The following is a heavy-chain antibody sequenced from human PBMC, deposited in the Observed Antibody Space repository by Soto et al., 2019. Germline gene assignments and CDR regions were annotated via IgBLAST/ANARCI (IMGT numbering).Heavy chain of an antibody. CDR1: GYIFKNYA. CDR3: ASHLYDYVWWSYRH. D-gene: IGHD3-16*02. Sequence: QVQLVQSGAEVKETGSSVKVSCKSSGYIFKNYAVTWLRQAPGQGLEWMGGIIPVFGTPDYSQKFRGRVTITADESTSTVYMELRSLTSEDTAVYYFASHLYDYVWWSYRHWGQGTLVTVSS. V-gene: IGHV1-69*01. J-gene: IGHJ4*02. CDR2: IIPVFGTP.